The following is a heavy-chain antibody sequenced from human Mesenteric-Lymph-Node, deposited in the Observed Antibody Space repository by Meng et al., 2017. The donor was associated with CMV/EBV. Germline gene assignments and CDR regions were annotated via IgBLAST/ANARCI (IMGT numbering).Heavy chain of an antibody. CDR3: ARGEGYYYYYGVDV. CDR2: IFSNDEK. V-gene: IGHV2-26*01. CDR1: GFSLSNARMG. Sequence: SGPTLVKPTETLTLTCTVSGFSLSNARMGVSWIRQPPGKALEWLAHIFSNDEKSYSTSLKSRLTISKDTSKSQVVLTMTNMDPVDTATYYCARGEGYYYYYGVDVWGQGTTVTVSS. J-gene: IGHJ6*02.